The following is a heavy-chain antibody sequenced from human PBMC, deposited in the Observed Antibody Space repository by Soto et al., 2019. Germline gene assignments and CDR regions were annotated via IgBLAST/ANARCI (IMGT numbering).Heavy chain of an antibody. V-gene: IGHV6-1*01. J-gene: IGHJ6*02. CDR3: ARDWGYDPDPTYYYRMDV. CDR1: GDTVSTNTAA. Sequence: PSQTLSLTCAISGDTVSTNTAAWNWIRQSPSRGLEWLGRIYYKSRWYNDYSESLKSRIAIIPDTSRNQFSLQLNSVIPEDTAVYYCARDWGYDPDPTYYYRMDVWGQGTKVTVSS. D-gene: IGHD5-12*01. CDR2: IYYKSRWYN.